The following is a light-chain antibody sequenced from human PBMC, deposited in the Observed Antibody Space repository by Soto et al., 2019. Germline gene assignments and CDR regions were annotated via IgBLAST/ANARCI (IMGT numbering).Light chain of an antibody. CDR2: DAS. CDR1: QSVSSY. CDR3: QQRSNWPLIT. J-gene: IGKJ5*01. Sequence: EIVLTQSPATLSLSPGERATLSCRASQSVSSYLAWYQQKPGQAPRLLIYDASNRATGIPARFSGSGSGTDFPLTISSLEPEDFAVYYCQQRSNWPLITFGQGTRLDI. V-gene: IGKV3-11*01.